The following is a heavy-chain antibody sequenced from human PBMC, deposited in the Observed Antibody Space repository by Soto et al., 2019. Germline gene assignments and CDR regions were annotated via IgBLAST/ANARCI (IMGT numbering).Heavy chain of an antibody. V-gene: IGHV3-30-3*01. CDR1: GFTLSSYA. D-gene: IGHD6-13*01. Sequence: QVPLVESGGGVVQPGRSLRLSCAASGFTLSSYAMHWVRQAPGKGLEWVAVISYDGNKKYYADSVKGRFTISRDNSKNTRYRQMNSLRADDTAMYYCARLAGYWGSWYGGYFDYWGQGTLVTVSS. CDR2: ISYDGNKK. CDR3: ARLAGYWGSWYGGYFDY. J-gene: IGHJ4*02.